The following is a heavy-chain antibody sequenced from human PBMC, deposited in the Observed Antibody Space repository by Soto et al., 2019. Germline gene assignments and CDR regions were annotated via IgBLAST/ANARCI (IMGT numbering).Heavy chain of an antibody. Sequence: ASVKVSCKASGYTFTSYYMHWVRQAPGQGLEWMGIINPSGGSTSYAQKFQGRGTMTRDTSTSTVYMELSSLRSEDTAVYYCATRGSIAARFDAFDIWCQGTMVIVSS. CDR1: GYTFTSYY. CDR3: ATRGSIAARFDAFDI. J-gene: IGHJ3*02. CDR2: INPSGGST. V-gene: IGHV1-46*01. D-gene: IGHD6-6*01.